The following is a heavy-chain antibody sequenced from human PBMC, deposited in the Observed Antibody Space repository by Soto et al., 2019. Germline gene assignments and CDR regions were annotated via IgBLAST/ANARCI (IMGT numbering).Heavy chain of an antibody. CDR3: ARGGHSNYGLDY. J-gene: IGHJ4*02. CDR2: ISSSSSYI. D-gene: IGHD4-4*01. CDR1: GFTFSSYS. V-gene: IGHV3-21*01. Sequence: GGSLRLSCAASGFTFSSYSMNWVRQAPGKGLEWVSSISSSSSYIYYADSVKGRFTISRDNAKNSLYLQMNSLRAEDTAVYYCARGGHSNYGLDYWGQGTLVTVSS.